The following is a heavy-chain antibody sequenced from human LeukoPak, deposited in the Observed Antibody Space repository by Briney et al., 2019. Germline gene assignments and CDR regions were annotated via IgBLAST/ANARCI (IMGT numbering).Heavy chain of an antibody. Sequence: GASVKVSCKASGGTFSSYAISWVRQAPGQGLEWMGGIIPIFGTANYAQKFQGRVTITADKSTSTAYMELSSLRSEDTAVYYCGMVTTVYYYYMDVWGKGTTVTISS. V-gene: IGHV1-69*06. D-gene: IGHD4-17*01. CDR1: GGTFSSYA. J-gene: IGHJ6*03. CDR3: GMVTTVYYYYMDV. CDR2: IIPIFGTA.